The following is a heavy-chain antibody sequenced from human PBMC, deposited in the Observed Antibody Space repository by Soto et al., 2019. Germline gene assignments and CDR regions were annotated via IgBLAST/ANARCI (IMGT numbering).Heavy chain of an antibody. V-gene: IGHV3-33*01. CDR1: GFTFSSYG. CDR2: IWYDGSNK. D-gene: IGHD6-19*01. J-gene: IGHJ6*01. Sequence: QVQLVESGGGVVQPGRSLRLSCAASGFTFSSYGMHWVRQAPGKGLEWVAVIWYDGSNKYYADSVKGRFTISRDNSKNTRYLQMNSRRAEETAVYYCARERLAVAGTDYYYGRDVWGQGTTVTVSS. CDR3: ARERLAVAGTDYYYGRDV.